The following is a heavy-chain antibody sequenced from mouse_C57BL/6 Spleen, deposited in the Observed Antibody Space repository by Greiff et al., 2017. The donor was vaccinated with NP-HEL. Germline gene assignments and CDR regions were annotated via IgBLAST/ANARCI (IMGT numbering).Heavy chain of an antibody. V-gene: IGHV1-82*01. J-gene: IGHJ3*01. Sequence: QVQLKESGPELVKPGASVKISCKASGYAFSSSWMNWVKQRPGKGLEWIGRIYPGDGDTNYNGKFKGKATLTADKSSSTAYMQLSSLTSEDSAVYFCARGQTAQAAWFAYWGQGTLVTVSA. CDR3: ARGQTAQAAWFAY. CDR1: GYAFSSSW. CDR2: IYPGDGDT. D-gene: IGHD3-2*02.